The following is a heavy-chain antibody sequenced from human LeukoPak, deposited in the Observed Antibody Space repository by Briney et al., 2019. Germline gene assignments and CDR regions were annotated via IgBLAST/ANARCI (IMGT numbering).Heavy chain of an antibody. CDR1: GFTFSIYW. Sequence: GGSLRLSCAASGFTFSIYWMNWVRQAPGKGLEWVSYISSSGSTIYYADSVKGRFTISRDNAKNSLYLQMNSLRAEDTAVYYCAELGITMIGGVWGKGTTVTISS. CDR3: AELGITMIGGV. D-gene: IGHD3-10*02. J-gene: IGHJ6*04. V-gene: IGHV3-48*04. CDR2: ISSSGSTI.